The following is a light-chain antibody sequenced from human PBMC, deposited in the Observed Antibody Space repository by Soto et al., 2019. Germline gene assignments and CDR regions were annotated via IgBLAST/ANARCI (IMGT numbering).Light chain of an antibody. CDR3: QQYNNWPRT. CDR2: DAS. Sequence: EVVLTQSPGTLSLSPGERATLSGGCSQSVNSDYLAWFQQKPGQAPRLLIYDASNRATGIPARFSGSGSGTEFTLTISSLQSEDFAVYYCQQYNNWPRTFGQGTKVDI. V-gene: IGKV3D-15*01. CDR1: QSVNSD. J-gene: IGKJ1*01.